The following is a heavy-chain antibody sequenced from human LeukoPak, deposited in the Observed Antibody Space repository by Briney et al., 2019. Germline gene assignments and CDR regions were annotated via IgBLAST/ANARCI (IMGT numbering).Heavy chain of an antibody. CDR1: GYTFTDYG. CDR3: VRDHALWSNCFDY. D-gene: IGHD2/OR15-2a*01. CDR2: ISARNGNT. V-gene: IGHV1-18*01. J-gene: IGHJ4*02. Sequence: ASVKVSCKASGYTFTDYGITWVRQAPGQGLEWMGWISARNGNTKYSQRLQGRVTMTTDTSTSTAYMELRNLTSDDTAVYYCVRDHALWSNCFDYWGQGTLVTVSS.